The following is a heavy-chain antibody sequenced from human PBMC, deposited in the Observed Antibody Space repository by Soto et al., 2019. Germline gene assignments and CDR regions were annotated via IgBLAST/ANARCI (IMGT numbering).Heavy chain of an antibody. CDR3: XREGPPSLN. CDR2: ISGYNGNT. CDR1: GYTFTSYY. Sequence: QVQLVQSGAEVKKPGASVKVSCKASGYTFTSYYISWVRQAPGQGLEWMGWISGYNGNTNYAQKLQGRVTMTTDTSTSTAYXXXXXXXXXXXXXXXXXREGPPSLNWGQGTLVTVXS. J-gene: IGHJ4*02. D-gene: IGHD2-2*01. V-gene: IGHV1-18*01.